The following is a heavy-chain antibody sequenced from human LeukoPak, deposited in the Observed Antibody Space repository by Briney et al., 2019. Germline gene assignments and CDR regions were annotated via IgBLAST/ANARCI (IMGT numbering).Heavy chain of an antibody. CDR1: GFTFSSYG. D-gene: IGHD5-12*01. V-gene: IGHV3-30*03. J-gene: IGHJ6*02. CDR3: ARDGNPGGYGRLYGMDV. CDR2: ISYDGSNK. Sequence: PGGSLRLSCAASGFTFSSYGMHWVRQAPGKGLEWVAVISYDGSNKYYADSVKGRFTISRDNSKNTLYLQMNSLRAEDTAVYYCARDGNPGGYGRLYGMDVWGQGTTVTVSS.